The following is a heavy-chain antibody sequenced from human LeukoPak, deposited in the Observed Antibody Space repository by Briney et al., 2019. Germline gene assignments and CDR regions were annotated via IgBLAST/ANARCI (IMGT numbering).Heavy chain of an antibody. CDR2: INPNSGGT. CDR1: GYTFTGYY. Sequence: ASVKVSCKASGYTFTGYYMHWVRLAPGQGLEWMGWINPNSGGTNYAQKFQGRVTMTRDTSISTAYMELSRLRSDDTAVYFCARGYFDWLLGRFDYWGQGTLVTVSS. D-gene: IGHD3-9*01. J-gene: IGHJ4*02. CDR3: ARGYFDWLLGRFDY. V-gene: IGHV1-2*02.